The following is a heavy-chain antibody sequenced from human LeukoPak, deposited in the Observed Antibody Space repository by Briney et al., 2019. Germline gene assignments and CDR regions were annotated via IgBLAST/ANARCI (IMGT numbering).Heavy chain of an antibody. CDR2: INPDGSQK. V-gene: IGHV3-7*01. Sequence: GGSLRLSCVASRFNLGTYWMSWVRQAPGKGLEWVASINPDGSQKLYVDSVKGRFTISRDNTKSSLYLQMNSLGAEDTAMYYCAKLLGMATTYDSWGQGARVTVSS. CDR3: AKLLGMATTYDS. D-gene: IGHD5-24*01. CDR1: RFNLGTYW. J-gene: IGHJ4*02.